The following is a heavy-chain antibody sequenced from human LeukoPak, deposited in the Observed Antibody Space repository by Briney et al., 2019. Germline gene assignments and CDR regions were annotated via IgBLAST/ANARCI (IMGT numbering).Heavy chain of an antibody. D-gene: IGHD1-26*01. CDR1: GFTFSSYG. CDR3: ARDPYSGNYGAYYYYYMDV. Sequence: GGSLRLSCAASGFTFSSYGMHWVRQAPGKGLEWVAFIQYDGSTKLYGDSVKGRFTISRDNAKSSLYLQMDSLRAEDTAVYYCARDPYSGNYGAYYYYYMDVWGKGTTVTISS. J-gene: IGHJ6*03. CDR2: IQYDGSTK. V-gene: IGHV3-30*02.